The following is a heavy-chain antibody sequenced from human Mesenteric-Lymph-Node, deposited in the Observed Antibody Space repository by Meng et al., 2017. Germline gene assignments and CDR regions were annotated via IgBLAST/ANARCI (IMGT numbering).Heavy chain of an antibody. J-gene: IGHJ6*02. Sequence: GESLKISCAASGFTFSDYWMHWVRQGPGKGLEWVSAINWDGNRTGYADSVRGRFTISRDNSKNTLYLQMNSLRAEDTAVYYCARDPYYDILTGYFNSLYYYGMDVWGQGTTVTVSS. CDR1: GFTFSDYW. CDR2: INWDGNRT. D-gene: IGHD3-9*01. CDR3: ARDPYYDILTGYFNSLYYYGMDV. V-gene: IGHV3-20*04.